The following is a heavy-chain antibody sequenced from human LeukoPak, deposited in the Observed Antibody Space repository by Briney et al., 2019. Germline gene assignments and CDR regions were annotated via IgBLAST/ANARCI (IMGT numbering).Heavy chain of an antibody. J-gene: IGHJ6*03. V-gene: IGHV3-30*02. CDR1: GFSFGDYG. CDR3: AKDLMGYSGAFLDV. Sequence: AGGSLRLSCAASGFSFGDYGMHWVRQAPDKGLEWMAFIQYGGSNKYYADSVKGRFTISRDNSKNTLYLQMNSLRTEDTSVYYCAKDLMGYSGAFLDVWGKGTTVTVS. CDR2: IQYGGSNK. D-gene: IGHD5-12*01.